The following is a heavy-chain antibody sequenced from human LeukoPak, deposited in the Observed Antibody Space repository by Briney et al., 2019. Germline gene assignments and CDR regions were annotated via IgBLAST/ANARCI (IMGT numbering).Heavy chain of an antibody. CDR2: INAGNGNT. V-gene: IGHV1-3*01. CDR1: GYTFTSYA. J-gene: IGHJ4*02. Sequence: ASVTVSCKASGYTFTSYAMHWVRQAPGQRLEWMGWINAGNGNTKYSQKFQGRVTITRDTSASTAYMELSSLRSEDTAVYYCAGDSSGYHPFDYWGQGTLVTVSS. D-gene: IGHD3-22*01. CDR3: AGDSSGYHPFDY.